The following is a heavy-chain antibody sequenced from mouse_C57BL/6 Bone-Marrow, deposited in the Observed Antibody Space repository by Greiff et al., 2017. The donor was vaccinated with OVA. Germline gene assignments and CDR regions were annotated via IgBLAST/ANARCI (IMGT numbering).Heavy chain of an antibody. CDR3: ARSLFAWFAY. V-gene: IGHV1-66*01. CDR2: IYPGSGNT. CDR1: GYSFTSYY. D-gene: IGHD6-1*01. Sequence: VQGVESGPELVKPGASVKISCKASGYSFTSYYIHWVKQRPGQGLEWIGWIYPGSGNTKYNEKFKGKATLTADTSSSTAYMQLSSLTSEDSAVYYCARSLFAWFAYWGQGTLVTVSA. J-gene: IGHJ3*01.